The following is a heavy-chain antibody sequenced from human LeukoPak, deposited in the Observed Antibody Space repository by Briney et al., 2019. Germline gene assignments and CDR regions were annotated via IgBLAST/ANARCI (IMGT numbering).Heavy chain of an antibody. Sequence: GGSLRLSCATSGFTFTSYNMNWVRKAPGKGLEWVSFISSSGTIMHYADSVKGRFTISRDNAKNSLYLQMTSLRDEDTAVYYCARAGGSHSFDYWGQGTLVTVSS. CDR2: ISSSGTIM. D-gene: IGHD3-16*01. CDR3: ARAGGSHSFDY. CDR1: GFTFTSYN. V-gene: IGHV3-48*02. J-gene: IGHJ4*02.